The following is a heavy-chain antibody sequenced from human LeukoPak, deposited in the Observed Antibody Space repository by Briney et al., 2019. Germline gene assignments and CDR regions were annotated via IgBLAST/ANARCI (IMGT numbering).Heavy chain of an antibody. CDR2: IYHSGST. D-gene: IGHD6-19*01. J-gene: IGHJ4*02. V-gene: IGHV4-39*07. Sequence: PSETLSLTCTVSGGSISSGGYYWGWIRQPPGKGLEWIGSIYHSGSTYYNPSLKSRVTISVDTSKNQFSLKLSSVTAADTAVYYCARARVAVAGPFDHWGQGTLVTVSS. CDR1: GGSISSGGYY. CDR3: ARARVAVAGPFDH.